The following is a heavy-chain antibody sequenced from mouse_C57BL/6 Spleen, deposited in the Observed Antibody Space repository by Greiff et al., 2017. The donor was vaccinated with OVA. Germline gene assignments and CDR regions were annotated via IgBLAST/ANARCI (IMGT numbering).Heavy chain of an antibody. V-gene: IGHV10-1*01. J-gene: IGHJ2*01. CDR2: IRSKSNNYAT. CDR1: GFSFNTYA. CDR3: VRLGEEGFDY. Sequence: EVKLVESGGGLVQPKGSLKLSCAASGFSFNTYAMNWVRQAPGKGLEWVARIRSKSNNYATYYADSVKDRFTISRDDSESMLYLQMNNLKTEDTAMYYCVRLGEEGFDYWGQGTTLTVSS.